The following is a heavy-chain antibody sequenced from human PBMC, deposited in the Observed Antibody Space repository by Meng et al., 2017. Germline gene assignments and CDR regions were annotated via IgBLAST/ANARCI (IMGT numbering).Heavy chain of an antibody. CDR1: GSTFSAHY. Sequence: GGSLRLSCPASGSTFSAHYMDWVRPAPGKGLEWVGRTRNKANSDTTEYAASVKGRFTITRDESKNSLYLQMNRLKTEDTAVYYCARGAYDSSGCPFDYWGQGTLVTVSS. D-gene: IGHD3-22*01. J-gene: IGHJ4*02. V-gene: IGHV3-72*01. CDR3: ARGAYDSSGCPFDY. CDR2: TRNKANSDTT.